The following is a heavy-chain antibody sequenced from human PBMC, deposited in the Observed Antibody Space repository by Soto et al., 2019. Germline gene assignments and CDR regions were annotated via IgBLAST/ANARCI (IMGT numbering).Heavy chain of an antibody. Sequence: ASVKVSCKASGYTFSGYYMHWVRQAPGQGLEWMGWINPNSGGTNYAQKFQGWVTMTRDTSISTAYMELSRLRSDDTAVYYCARDGQLSYGMDVWGHGTTVTVSS. D-gene: IGHD5-18*01. CDR1: GYTFSGYY. J-gene: IGHJ6*02. CDR3: ARDGQLSYGMDV. V-gene: IGHV1-2*04. CDR2: INPNSGGT.